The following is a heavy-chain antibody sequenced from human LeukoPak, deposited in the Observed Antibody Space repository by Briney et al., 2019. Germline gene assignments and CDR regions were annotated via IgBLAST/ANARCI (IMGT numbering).Heavy chain of an antibody. J-gene: IGHJ4*02. CDR2: IYIDGST. D-gene: IGHD3-10*01. V-gene: IGHV3-53*01. CDR1: GFSVSGKY. CDR3: ASGEWPQNY. Sequence: GGSLRLSCAASGFSVSGKYMTWVRQAPGKGLQWVSLIYIDGSTFYADSVKGRFTISRDASKNTLYLQMNSLRAEDKAVYYCASGEWPQNYWGQGTLVTVSS.